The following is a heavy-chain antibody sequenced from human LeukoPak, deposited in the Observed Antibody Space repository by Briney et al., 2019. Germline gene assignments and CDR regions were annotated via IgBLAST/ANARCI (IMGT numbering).Heavy chain of an antibody. CDR3: ARTSTLGGYYFCYMDV. V-gene: IGHV4-4*07. CDR2: IYTSGST. Sequence: PSETLSLTCTVSGGSISDHYWSWIRQPAGKGLEWIGRIYTSGSTDYNPSLKSRVTMSVDTSKNQFSLELNSVTAADTAVYYCARTSTLGGYYFCYMDVWGKGTTVSVSS. J-gene: IGHJ6*03. CDR1: GGSISDHY.